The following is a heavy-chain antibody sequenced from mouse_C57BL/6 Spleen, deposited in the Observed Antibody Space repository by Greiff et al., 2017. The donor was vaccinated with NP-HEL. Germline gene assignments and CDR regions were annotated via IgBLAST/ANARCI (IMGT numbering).Heavy chain of an antibody. CDR3: ARYRLYGSSPFAY. CDR1: GYTFTDYY. CDR2: INPNNGGT. J-gene: IGHJ3*01. Sequence: EVQLQQSGPELVKPGASVKISCKASGYTFTDYYMNWVKQSHGKSLEWIGDINPNNGGTSYIQKFKGKATLTVDKSSSTAYMELRSLTSEDSAVYYCARYRLYGSSPFAYWGQGTLVTVSA. D-gene: IGHD1-1*01. V-gene: IGHV1-26*01.